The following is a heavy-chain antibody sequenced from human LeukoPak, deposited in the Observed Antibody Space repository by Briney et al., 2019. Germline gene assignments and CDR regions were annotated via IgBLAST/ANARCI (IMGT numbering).Heavy chain of an antibody. V-gene: IGHV3-21*01. CDR2: ITSSSTYI. Sequence: GGSLRLSCAAPGFTFSSYTMNWVRQAPGQGLEWVSSITSSSTYIYYADSVKGRFTISRDNAKNSLYLQMNSLRAEDTAVYYCARESSVAGWGQGTLVTVSS. D-gene: IGHD3-10*01. CDR3: ARESSVAG. CDR1: GFTFSSYT. J-gene: IGHJ4*02.